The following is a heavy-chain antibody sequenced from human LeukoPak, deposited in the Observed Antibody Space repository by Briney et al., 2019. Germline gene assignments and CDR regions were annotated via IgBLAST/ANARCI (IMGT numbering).Heavy chain of an antibody. Sequence: ASVKVSCKASGYTFTGYYMHWVRQAPGQGREWMGWINPNSGGTNYAQKFQGRVTMTRDTSISTAYMELSRLRSDDTAVYYCARERLRIDSSGYSPFDYWGQGTLVTVSS. CDR1: GYTFTGYY. J-gene: IGHJ4*02. V-gene: IGHV1-2*02. D-gene: IGHD3-22*01. CDR3: ARERLRIDSSGYSPFDY. CDR2: INPNSGGT.